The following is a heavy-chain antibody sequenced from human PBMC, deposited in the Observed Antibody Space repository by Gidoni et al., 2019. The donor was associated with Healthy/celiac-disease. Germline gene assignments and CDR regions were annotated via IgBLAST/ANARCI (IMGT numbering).Heavy chain of an antibody. D-gene: IGHD4-17*01. CDR2: ISSSSSTI. J-gene: IGHJ6*02. CDR1: GFTFSSYR. CDR3: ARARTTVTTSDGMDV. Sequence: EVQLVESGGGLVQPGGSLRLSCAASGFTFSSYRMNWVRQAPGKGLEWVSYISSSSSTIYYADSVKGRFTISRDNAKNSLYLQMNSLRAEDTAVYYCARARTTVTTSDGMDVWGQGTTVTVSS. V-gene: IGHV3-48*01.